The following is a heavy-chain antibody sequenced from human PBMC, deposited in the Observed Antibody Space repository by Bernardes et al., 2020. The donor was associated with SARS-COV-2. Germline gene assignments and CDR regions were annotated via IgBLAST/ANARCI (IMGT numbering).Heavy chain of an antibody. J-gene: IGHJ4*02. D-gene: IGHD6-19*01. CDR2: ISNSGGTT. V-gene: IGHV3-23*01. CDR3: AVIVVSGDWYFDY. CDR1: EITFSTYG. Sequence: GGSLRLSCVASEITFSTYGMAWVRQAPGKGLEWVSSISNSGGTTYYADSVKARFTVSRDNSKNTLYLQMNSLRAEDTAVYYCAVIVVSGDWYFDYWGPGSLVTVSS.